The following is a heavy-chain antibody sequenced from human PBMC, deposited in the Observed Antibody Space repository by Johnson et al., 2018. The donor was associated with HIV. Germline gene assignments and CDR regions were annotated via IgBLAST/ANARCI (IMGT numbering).Heavy chain of an antibody. CDR3: TTEATMITMDVEIKGGAFDI. D-gene: IGHD3-16*01. J-gene: IGHJ3*02. Sequence: MLLVESGGGLVQPGGSLRLSCAASGFSVSNKYMSWVRQAPGKGLEWVGRIKSKTDGGTTDYAAPVKGRFTISRDDSKNTLYLQMNSLTTEDTAVYYCTTEATMITMDVEIKGGAFDIWGQGTMVTVSS. CDR1: GFSVSNKY. CDR2: IKSKTDGGTT. V-gene: IGHV3-15*01.